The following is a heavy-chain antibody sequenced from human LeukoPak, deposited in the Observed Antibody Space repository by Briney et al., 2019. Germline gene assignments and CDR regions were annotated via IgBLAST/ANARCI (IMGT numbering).Heavy chain of an antibody. Sequence: GGSLRLSCAASGFTFSSYGMHWVRQAPGKGLEWVAFIRYDGSNKYYADSVKGRFTISRDNSKNTLYLQMNSLRAEDTAVYYCAKDPGWNYYYYYYMDVWGKGTTVTVSS. V-gene: IGHV3-30*02. CDR1: GFTFSSYG. CDR2: IRYDGSNK. D-gene: IGHD1-1*01. J-gene: IGHJ6*03. CDR3: AKDPGWNYYYYYYMDV.